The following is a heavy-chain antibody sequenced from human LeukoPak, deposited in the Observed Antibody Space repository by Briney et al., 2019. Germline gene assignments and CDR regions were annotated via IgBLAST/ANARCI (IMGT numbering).Heavy chain of an antibody. CDR3: ARLGSSGYSDAFDI. V-gene: IGHV4-39*01. CDR2: FYYTGNT. CDR1: GGSISSSGYY. J-gene: IGHJ3*02. Sequence: PSETLSLTCTVSGGSISSSGYYWGWIRQPPGKGLEWIGSFYYTGNTYYNPSLKSRVTISVDTSKSQFSLKLSSVTAADTALYYCARLGSSGYSDAFDIWGRGTMVTVSS. D-gene: IGHD3-22*01.